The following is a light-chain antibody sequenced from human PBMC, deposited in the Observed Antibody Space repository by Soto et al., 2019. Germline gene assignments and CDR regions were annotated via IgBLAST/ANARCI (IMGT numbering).Light chain of an antibody. CDR2: DAA. CDR3: QQRSNCPST. J-gene: IGKJ4*01. CDR1: QSVSSY. Sequence: EIVLTQSPATLSLSPGERAALSCRASQSVSSYLAWYQQKPGQAPRLLIYDAAKRATGIPARFSGSVSGTDFTLTISSLEPADFAVYFCQQRSNCPSTFGGGTKVEI. V-gene: IGKV3-11*01.